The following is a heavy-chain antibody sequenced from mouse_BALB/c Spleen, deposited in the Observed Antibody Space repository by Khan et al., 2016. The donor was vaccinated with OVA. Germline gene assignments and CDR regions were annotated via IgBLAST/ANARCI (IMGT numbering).Heavy chain of an antibody. Sequence: VMLVESGPGLAAPSQSLSITCTVSGFSLTSYGVHWVRQPPGKGLEWLGVIWAGGSTNYNSALMSRLSISKDNSKSQVFLKMNGLQTDDTAMYYCARLEDIWGQGTTLTVSS. V-gene: IGHV2-9*02. CDR3: ARLEDI. CDR2: IWAGGST. D-gene: IGHD1-3*01. J-gene: IGHJ2*01. CDR1: GFSLTSYG.